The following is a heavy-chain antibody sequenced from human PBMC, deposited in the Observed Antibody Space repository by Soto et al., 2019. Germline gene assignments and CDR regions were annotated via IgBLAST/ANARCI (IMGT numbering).Heavy chain of an antibody. J-gene: IGHJ4*02. CDR2: IYHTGNT. CDR1: GYSISGGYY. Sequence: SETLSLTCAVSGYSISGGYYGGWIRQPPGKGLEWIGSIYHTGNTYYSPSLESRVTISVDTSKSHFSLRLTSVTAADTAVYYCARASIVAAGTIIDYWGQGTLVPVSS. D-gene: IGHD6-13*01. CDR3: ARASIVAAGTIIDY. V-gene: IGHV4-38-2*01.